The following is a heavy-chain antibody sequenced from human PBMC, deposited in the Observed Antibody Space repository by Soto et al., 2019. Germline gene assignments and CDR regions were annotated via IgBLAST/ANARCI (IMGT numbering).Heavy chain of an antibody. V-gene: IGHV5-51*01. CDR2: IYPGDSDT. Sequence: KPGESLKISCKGSGYSFTSYWIGWVRQMPGKGLEWMGIIYPGDSDTRYSPSFQGQVTISADKSISTAYLQWSSLKASDTAMYYCARHNKGVIGYYYYGMDVWGQGTTVTVSS. D-gene: IGHD3-10*01. CDR3: ARHNKGVIGYYYYGMDV. CDR1: GYSFTSYW. J-gene: IGHJ6*02.